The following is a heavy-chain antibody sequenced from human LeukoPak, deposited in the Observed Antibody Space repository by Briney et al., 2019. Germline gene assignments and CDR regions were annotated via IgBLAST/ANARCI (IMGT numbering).Heavy chain of an antibody. J-gene: IGHJ4*02. Sequence: PSETLSLTYAVYGGSFSGYYWSWIRQPPGKGLEWIGEINHSGSTNYNPSLKSRVTISVDTSKNQFSLKLSSVTAADTAVYYCARVLYDFWSGYYDYWGQGTLVTVSS. CDR2: INHSGST. D-gene: IGHD3-3*01. V-gene: IGHV4-34*01. CDR3: ARVLYDFWSGYYDY. CDR1: GGSFSGYY.